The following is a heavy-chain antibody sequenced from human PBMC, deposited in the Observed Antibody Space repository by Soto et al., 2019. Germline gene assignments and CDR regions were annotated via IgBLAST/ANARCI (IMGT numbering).Heavy chain of an antibody. Sequence: GGSLRLSCAASGLTFSSYAMIWVRQAPGKGLEWVSAISVSGGSTYYADSVKGRFTISRDNSKNTLYLQMNSLRAEDTAVYYCAKAMEGDYYYYGMDVWGQGTTVTVSS. V-gene: IGHV3-23*01. CDR2: ISVSGGST. CDR1: GLTFSSYA. D-gene: IGHD3-10*01. CDR3: AKAMEGDYYYYGMDV. J-gene: IGHJ6*02.